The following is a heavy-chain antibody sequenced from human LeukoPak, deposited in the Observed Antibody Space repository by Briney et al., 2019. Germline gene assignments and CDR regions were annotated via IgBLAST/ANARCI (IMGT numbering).Heavy chain of an antibody. J-gene: IGHJ4*02. CDR2: IYTSGST. CDR1: GGSISSGSYY. Sequence: SQTLSLTCTVSGGSISSGSYYWSWIRQPAGKGLEWIGRIYTSGSTNYNPSLKSRVTISVDTSKNQFSLKLSSVTAAYTAVYYCARGFAGGVAPARLDYWGQGTLVTVSS. V-gene: IGHV4-61*02. D-gene: IGHD2-15*01. CDR3: ARGFAGGVAPARLDY.